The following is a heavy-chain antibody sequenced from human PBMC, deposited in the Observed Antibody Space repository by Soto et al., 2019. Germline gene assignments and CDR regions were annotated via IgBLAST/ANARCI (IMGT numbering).Heavy chain of an antibody. CDR2: IIPIFGTA. CDR3: VKQYGLTYYSGMDV. D-gene: IGHD3-10*01. V-gene: IGHV1-69*12. CDR1: GGTFSSYG. Sequence: QVQLVQSGAEVKKPGSSVKVSCKASGGTFSSYGISWVRQAPGQGLEWMGGIIPIFGTANYAQNFQGRVTLTADEFTSTAYMELSSLRSEDTAVYYCVKQYGLTYYSGMDVWGQGTTVTVSS. J-gene: IGHJ6*02.